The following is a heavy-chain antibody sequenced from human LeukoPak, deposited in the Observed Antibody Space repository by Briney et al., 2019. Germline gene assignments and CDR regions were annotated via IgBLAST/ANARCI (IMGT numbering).Heavy chain of an antibody. J-gene: IGHJ3*01. CDR1: EFTFSTDE. CDR2: IIGGGRVI. D-gene: IGHD3-16*01. CDR3: WGTDKTGPETFDV. V-gene: IGHV3-48*03. Sequence: GGSLRLSCEASEFTFSTDEMNWVRQAPGKGLEWIAYIIGGGRVIYYKDSVKGRFIISRDNDKKSLFPQMNSLRVEDTAVYYCWGTDKTGPETFDVWGLGTMVTVSS.